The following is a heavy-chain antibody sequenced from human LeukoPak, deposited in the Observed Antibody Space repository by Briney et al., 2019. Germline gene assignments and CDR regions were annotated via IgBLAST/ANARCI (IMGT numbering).Heavy chain of an antibody. CDR3: ARVYYYDSSGYSTPYYFDH. Sequence: SETLSLTCTVSGGSISSYYWSWIRQPPGKGLEWIGYIYYSGSTNYNPSPKSRVTISVDTSKNQFSLKLSSVTAADTAVYYCARVYYYDSSGYSTPYYFDHWGQGTLVTVSS. CDR2: IYYSGST. V-gene: IGHV4-59*01. D-gene: IGHD3-22*01. J-gene: IGHJ4*02. CDR1: GGSISSYY.